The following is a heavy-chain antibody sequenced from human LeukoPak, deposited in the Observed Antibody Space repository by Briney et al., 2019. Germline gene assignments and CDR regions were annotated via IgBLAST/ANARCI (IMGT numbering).Heavy chain of an antibody. V-gene: IGHV4-59*01. CDR2: IYYSGST. Sequence: SETLSLTCTVSGGSISSYYWSWIRQPPGKGLEWIGYIYYSGSTNYNPSLKSRVTISVDTSKNQFSLKLSSVTAADTAVYYCASVSEVRATDYWGQGTLVTVSS. D-gene: IGHD5/OR15-5a*01. J-gene: IGHJ4*02. CDR3: ASVSEVRATDY. CDR1: GGSISSYY.